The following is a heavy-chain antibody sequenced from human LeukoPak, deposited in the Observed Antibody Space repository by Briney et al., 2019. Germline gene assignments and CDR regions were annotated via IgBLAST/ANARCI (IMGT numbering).Heavy chain of an antibody. J-gene: IGHJ3*02. CDR2: ISYDGSNK. CDR3: AKDLGRRYYFGSGSRGGTFDI. D-gene: IGHD3-10*01. Sequence: GGSLRLSCAASGFMFSNYGMQWVRQAPGKGLEWVAVISYDGSNKYYADSVKGRFTISRDNSKNTLYLQMNSLRAEDTAVYYCAKDLGRRYYFGSGSRGGTFDIGGQGTMVTVSS. V-gene: IGHV3-30*18. CDR1: GFMFSNYG.